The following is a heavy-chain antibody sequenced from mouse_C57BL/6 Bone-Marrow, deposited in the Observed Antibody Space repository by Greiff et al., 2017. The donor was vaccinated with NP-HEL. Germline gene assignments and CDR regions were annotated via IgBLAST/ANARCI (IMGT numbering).Heavy chain of an antibody. Sequence: DVHLVESGPGMVKPSQSLSLTCTVTGYSITSGYDWHWIRHFPGNKLEWMGYISYCGSTNYNPSLKSRISITHDTSKNHFFLKLNSVTTEDTATYYCARAGDYYEGFDYWGQGTTLTVSS. CDR2: ISYCGST. J-gene: IGHJ2*01. CDR1: GYSITSGYD. CDR3: ARAGDYYEGFDY. V-gene: IGHV3-1*01. D-gene: IGHD1-1*02.